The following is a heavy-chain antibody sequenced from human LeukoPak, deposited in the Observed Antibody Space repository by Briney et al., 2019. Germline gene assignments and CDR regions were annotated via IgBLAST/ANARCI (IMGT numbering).Heavy chain of an antibody. CDR2: ISGSSGST. V-gene: IGHV3-23*01. CDR1: GFTFSTYA. J-gene: IGHJ4*02. Sequence: GGSLRLSCAASGFTFSTYAMSWVRQAPGKGLEWVPGISGSSGSTLYADSVKGRFTISRDNSKNTLYLQMSSLRAEDTAVYYCAKDQVATIGHFDYWGQGSLVTVPS. CDR3: AKDQVATIGHFDY. D-gene: IGHD5-12*01.